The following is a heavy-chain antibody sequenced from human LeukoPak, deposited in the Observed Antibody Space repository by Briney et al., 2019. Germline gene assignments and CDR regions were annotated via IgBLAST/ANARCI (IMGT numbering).Heavy chain of an antibody. V-gene: IGHV1-69*04. CDR1: GGSFSNYG. Sequence: SVKVSCKASGGSFSNYGFSWVRQAPGQGLEWMARFIPSLGVRNYAQNFRGRVTITADKSTSTAFLEVSSLGSEDTAVYYCAAAPERQYTLGYPEYWGQGTLVTVSA. CDR3: AAAPERQYTLGYPEY. CDR2: FIPSLGVR. J-gene: IGHJ4*02. D-gene: IGHD5-18*01.